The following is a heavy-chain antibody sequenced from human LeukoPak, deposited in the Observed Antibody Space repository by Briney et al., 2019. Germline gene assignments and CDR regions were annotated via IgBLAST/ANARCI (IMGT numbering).Heavy chain of an antibody. Sequence: GGSLRLSCAASGFTFSSYWMSWVRQAPGKGLEWVANIKQDGREIYYVDSVKGRFTISRDNAKNSLYLQMNSLRAEDTAVYYCARDKQVGATYFDYWGQGTLVTVSS. D-gene: IGHD1-26*01. CDR1: GFTFSSYW. J-gene: IGHJ4*02. CDR3: ARDKQVGATYFDY. V-gene: IGHV3-7*01. CDR2: IKQDGREI.